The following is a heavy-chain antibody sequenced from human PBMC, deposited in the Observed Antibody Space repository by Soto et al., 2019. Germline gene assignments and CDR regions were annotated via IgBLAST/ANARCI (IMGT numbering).Heavy chain of an antibody. Sequence: QVQLQESGPGLVKPSETLSLTCTVSGGSISSYYWSWIRQPPGKGLEWIGYIYYSGSTNYNPSLKSRVTISVDTSKHPFSLKLSSVTAADTAVYYCASGYYDFWSGYYMYFQHWGQGTLVTVSS. J-gene: IGHJ1*01. CDR3: ASGYYDFWSGYYMYFQH. V-gene: IGHV4-59*01. D-gene: IGHD3-3*01. CDR2: IYYSGST. CDR1: GGSISSYY.